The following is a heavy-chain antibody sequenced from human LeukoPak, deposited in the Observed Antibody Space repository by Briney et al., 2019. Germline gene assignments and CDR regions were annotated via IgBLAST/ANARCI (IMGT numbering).Heavy chain of an antibody. CDR3: ARDGPGYSNSWYGVWFDP. V-gene: IGHV4-38-2*02. J-gene: IGHJ5*02. D-gene: IGHD6-13*01. CDR1: GYSISSGYY. Sequence: SETLSLTCAVSGYSISSGYYWGWIRQPPGKGLEWIGSIYHSGSTYYNPSLKSRVTISVDTSKNQFSLKLSSVTAADTAVYYCARDGPGYSNSWYGVWFDPWGQGTLVTVSS. CDR2: IYHSGST.